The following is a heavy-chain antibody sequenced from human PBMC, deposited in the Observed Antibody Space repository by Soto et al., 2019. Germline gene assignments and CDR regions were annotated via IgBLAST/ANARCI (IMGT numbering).Heavy chain of an antibody. J-gene: IGHJ6*02. CDR3: ARDLVVITMGVCYYYYGMDV. Sequence: QVQLVESGGGVVQPGRSLRLSCAASGFTFSSYAMHWVRQAPGKGLEWVAVISYDGSNKYYADSVKGRFTISRDNSKNTLYLQMNSLRAEDTAVYYCARDLVVITMGVCYYYYGMDVWGQGTTVTVSS. CDR1: GFTFSSYA. D-gene: IGHD3-22*01. V-gene: IGHV3-30-3*01. CDR2: ISYDGSNK.